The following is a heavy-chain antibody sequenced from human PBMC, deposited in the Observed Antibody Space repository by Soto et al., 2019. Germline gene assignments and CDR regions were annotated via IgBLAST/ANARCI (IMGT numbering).Heavy chain of an antibody. Sequence: QVQLVQSGAEVKKPGASVKVSCKASGYTFTSYDINWVRQATGQGLEWMGWMNPNSGNTGYAQKFQGRVTMTRNTSISTAYMELGSLRAEDTAVYYCARDPSPGYYYYMDVWGKGTTVTVSS. CDR2: MNPNSGNT. J-gene: IGHJ6*03. V-gene: IGHV1-8*01. CDR1: GYTFTSYD. CDR3: ARDPSPGYYYYMDV. D-gene: IGHD2-2*01.